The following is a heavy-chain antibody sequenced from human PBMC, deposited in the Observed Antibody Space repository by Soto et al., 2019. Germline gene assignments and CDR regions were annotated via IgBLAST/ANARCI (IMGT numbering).Heavy chain of an antibody. D-gene: IGHD2-15*01. CDR2: TRNKANNHIA. Sequence: EVQLVESGGGLVQPGGSLRLSCAASGFTLSDHYMDWVRQAPGKGLVWLGLTRNKANNHIAKYATSVKGRFTISRNDSKSAVYRQLNSLKSEDTAVCYCGSWTSGSPDCWGQGTLVIVSS. CDR3: GSWTSGSPDC. V-gene: IGHV3-72*01. CDR1: GFTLSDHY. J-gene: IGHJ4*02.